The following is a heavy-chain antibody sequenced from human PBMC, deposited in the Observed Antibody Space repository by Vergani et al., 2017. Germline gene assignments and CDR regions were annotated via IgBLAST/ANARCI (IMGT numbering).Heavy chain of an antibody. J-gene: IGHJ4*02. Sequence: QVQLQESGPGLVKPSETLSLICTVDGDSLSSSHLFLGSIRQHPGKGLEWIGYIYSTGSTHHNPSLRRRINMSVDTSKNQFSLKLNSETAADTAMYYCARMGGYDEGDAFRIGYFDSWGPGILVTVSS. CDR1: GDSLSSSHLF. CDR3: ARMGGYDEGDAFRIGYFDS. V-gene: IGHV4-31*03. D-gene: IGHD3-22*01. CDR2: IYSTGST.